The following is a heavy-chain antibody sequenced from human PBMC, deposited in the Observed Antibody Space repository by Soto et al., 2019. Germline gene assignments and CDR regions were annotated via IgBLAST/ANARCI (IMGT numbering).Heavy chain of an antibody. V-gene: IGHV4-38-2*02. J-gene: IGHJ4*02. CDR1: GYSISSGCF. CDR3: ARESYSGYHSYDY. D-gene: IGHD5-12*01. CDR2: MDHDGNT. Sequence: SETLYLTCAVSGYSISSGCFWGWIRQPPGKGLEWIANMDHDGNTHYNPSLKSRVTMSVDTSKNQFSLKLNSVTAADTAVYYCARESYSGYHSYDYWGQGILVTVSS.